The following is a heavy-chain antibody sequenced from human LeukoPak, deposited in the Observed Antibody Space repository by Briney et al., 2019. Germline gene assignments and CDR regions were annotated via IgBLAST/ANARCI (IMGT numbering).Heavy chain of an antibody. CDR3: ARDRDGDPSFEY. V-gene: IGHV3-48*02. Sequence: GGSLRLSCAASGFTFSSSDMNWVRQAPGKGLEWVSYITSSSSTICYADSVKGRFTISRDNAKNSLYLQMNSLRDEDTAVYYCARDRDGDPSFEYWGQGTLVTVSS. D-gene: IGHD4-17*01. J-gene: IGHJ4*02. CDR1: GFTFSSSD. CDR2: ITSSSSTI.